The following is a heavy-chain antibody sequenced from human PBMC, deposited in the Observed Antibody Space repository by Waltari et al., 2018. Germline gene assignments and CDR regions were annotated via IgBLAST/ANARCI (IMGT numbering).Heavy chain of an antibody. CDR1: GFTFSSYS. CDR3: APTAVTYDY. V-gene: IGHV3-21*01. D-gene: IGHD4-17*01. J-gene: IGHJ4*02. CDR2: ISTSTKYI. Sequence: EVQLVESGGGLVKPGGSLRISFAGSGFTFSSYSLNWVRQAPGKGLEWVSCISTSTKYIRYADAVKGRFTISRDNAKNSLYLQMNNLRAEDTAVYYCAPTAVTYDYWGQGILVTVSS.